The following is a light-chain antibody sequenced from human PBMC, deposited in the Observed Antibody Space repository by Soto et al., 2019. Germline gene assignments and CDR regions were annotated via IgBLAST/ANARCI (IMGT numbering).Light chain of an antibody. Sequence: QSVLTQPPSASGTPGQRVTISCSGSSSNIGSNYVYWYHQLPGTAPKLVIYRNNQRPSGVPDRISGSKSGTSASLAISGLRSEDEADYYCAAWDASLNGRVFGGGTKLTVL. V-gene: IGLV1-47*01. CDR2: RNN. J-gene: IGLJ3*02. CDR3: AAWDASLNGRV. CDR1: SSNIGSNY.